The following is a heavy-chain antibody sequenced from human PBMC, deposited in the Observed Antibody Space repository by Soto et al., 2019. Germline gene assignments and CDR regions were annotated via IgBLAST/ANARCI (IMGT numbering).Heavy chain of an antibody. J-gene: IGHJ6*02. Sequence: GVSLRLSCAASGFTFSDYYMSWIRQAPGKGLEWVSYISSSGSTIYYADSVKGRFTISRDNAKNSLYLQMNSLRAEDTAVYYCARFKTDYYYYGMDVWCQGTTVTVS. D-gene: IGHD2-21*02. CDR2: ISSSGSTI. CDR1: GFTFSDYY. V-gene: IGHV3-11*01. CDR3: ARFKTDYYYYGMDV.